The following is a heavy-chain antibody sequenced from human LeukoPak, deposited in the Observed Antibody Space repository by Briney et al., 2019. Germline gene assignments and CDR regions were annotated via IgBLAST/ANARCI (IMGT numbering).Heavy chain of an antibody. CDR1: GFTFSSYV. V-gene: IGHV3-48*03. CDR2: ISSSGSTI. Sequence: GGSLRLSCAASGFTFSSYVMNWVRQAPGKGLEWVAYISSSGSTIYYADSVKGRFTISRDNAKNSLYLQMNSLRAEDTAVYYCARCSGGSCYSNYYYGMDVWGKGTTVTVSS. D-gene: IGHD2-15*01. CDR3: ARCSGGSCYSNYYYGMDV. J-gene: IGHJ6*04.